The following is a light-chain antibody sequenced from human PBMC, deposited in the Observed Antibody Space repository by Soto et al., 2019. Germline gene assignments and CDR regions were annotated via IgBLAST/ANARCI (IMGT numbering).Light chain of an antibody. V-gene: IGKV3-20*01. J-gene: IGKJ1*01. CDR1: QSVSNNY. CDR2: GAS. CDR3: QQYGSSRT. Sequence: EIVLTQSPDTLSLSPGERATLSCRASQSVSNNYLAWYQQKPGQAPRLLIYGASSRATGIPDRFSGSGSGTDFTLTISRLEPEDFAVYYCQQYGSSRTFGQGTKVDI.